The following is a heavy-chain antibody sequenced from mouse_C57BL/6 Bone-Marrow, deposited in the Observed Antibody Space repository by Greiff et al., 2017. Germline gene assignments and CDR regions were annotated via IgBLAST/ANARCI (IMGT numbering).Heavy chain of an antibody. V-gene: IGHV10-1*01. D-gene: IGHD1-1*01. Sequence: EVMLVESGGGLVQPKGSLKLSCAASGFSLNTYAMNWVRQAPGKGLEWVARIRSKSNNYATYYADSVKDRFTISRDDSESMLYLQMNNLKTEDTAMYYCVRQTTVVFDYWGQGTTLTVSS. CDR2: IRSKSNNYAT. CDR1: GFSLNTYA. J-gene: IGHJ2*01. CDR3: VRQTTVVFDY.